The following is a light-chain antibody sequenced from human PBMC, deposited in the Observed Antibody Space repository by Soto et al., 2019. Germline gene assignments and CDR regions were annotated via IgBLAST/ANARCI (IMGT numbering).Light chain of an antibody. CDR2: EVN. CDR3: SSYAGSNNFYV. CDR1: SSYVGGYNY. J-gene: IGLJ1*01. Sequence: QPVLAKATYANGVPRRSRPITCTGNSSYVGGYNYVSWYQQHPGKAPKLMIYEVNKRPSGVPDRFSGSKSGNTASLTVSGLQAEDEADYYCSSYAGSNNFYVFGTGTKVTVL. V-gene: IGLV2-8*01.